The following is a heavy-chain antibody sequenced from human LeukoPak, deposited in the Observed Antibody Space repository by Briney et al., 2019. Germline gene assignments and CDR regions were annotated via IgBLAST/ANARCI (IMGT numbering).Heavy chain of an antibody. J-gene: IGHJ4*02. Sequence: ASVKVSCKASGGTFSSYAISWVRQAPGQGLEWMGWITDNGNTNYAQKLQGRVTMTTDTSTSTAYMELRSLRSDDTAVYYCARDDGYSGYWGQGTLVTVSS. CDR1: GGTFSSYA. V-gene: IGHV1-18*01. CDR2: ITDNGNT. CDR3: ARDDGYSGY. D-gene: IGHD2-2*03.